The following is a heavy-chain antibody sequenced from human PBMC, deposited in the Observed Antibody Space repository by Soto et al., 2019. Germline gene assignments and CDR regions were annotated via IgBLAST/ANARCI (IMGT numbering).Heavy chain of an antibody. Sequence: PGGPLRLSCAASGFTFSSYGMHWVRQAPGKGLEGVAVIWYDGSNKYYADSVKGRVTISRDNSKNTLYLQMNSRRAEDTAVYYCAREKGRREGNAFDIWGQGTMVTVSS. D-gene: IGHD1-26*01. J-gene: IGHJ3*02. V-gene: IGHV3-33*01. CDR2: IWYDGSNK. CDR1: GFTFSSYG. CDR3: AREKGRREGNAFDI.